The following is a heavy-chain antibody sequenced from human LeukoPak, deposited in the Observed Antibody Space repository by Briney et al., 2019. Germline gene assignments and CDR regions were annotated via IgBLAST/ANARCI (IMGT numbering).Heavy chain of an antibody. V-gene: IGHV3-23*01. CDR3: AKLPDSSGYHYFDY. J-gene: IGHJ4*02. CDR1: GFTFSIDT. CDR2: ITSGGSK. Sequence: GGSLRLSCAASGFTFSIDTMTWVRQAPGKGLDWVSGITSGGSKYYADSVKGRFTISRDNSKNSLYLQMNSLRAEDTAVYYCAKLPDSSGYHYFDYWGQGTLVTVSS. D-gene: IGHD3-22*01.